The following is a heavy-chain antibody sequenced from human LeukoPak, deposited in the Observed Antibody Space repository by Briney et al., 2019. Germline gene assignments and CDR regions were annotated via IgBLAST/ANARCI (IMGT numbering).Heavy chain of an antibody. V-gene: IGHV1-18*01. CDR3: ARVHQLLDAFDI. CDR1: GYIFSNFFSSYG. J-gene: IGHJ3*02. D-gene: IGHD2-2*01. CDR2: ISPYNGKT. Sequence: ASVTVSCKASGYIFSNFFSSYGITWVRQAPGQGLEWMGWISPYNGKTKFAQKFQGIVTMTTETSTSTAYMELRRLRSDDTAVYYCARVHQLLDAFDIWGQGTMVTVSS.